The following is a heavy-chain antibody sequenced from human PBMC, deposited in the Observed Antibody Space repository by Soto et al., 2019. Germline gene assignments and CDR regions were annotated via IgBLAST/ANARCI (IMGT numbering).Heavy chain of an antibody. CDR2: IYYSGST. J-gene: IGHJ3*02. V-gene: IGHV4-59*01. CDR1: GGSISSYY. D-gene: IGHD3-3*01. Sequence: ASETLSLTCTVSGGSISSYYWSWIRQPPGKGLEWIGYIYYSGSTNYNPSLKSRVTISVDTSKNQFSLKLSSVTAADTAVYYCASTAGYYDFWSGYYSNDAFDIWGQGTMVTVSS. CDR3: ASTAGYYDFWSGYYSNDAFDI.